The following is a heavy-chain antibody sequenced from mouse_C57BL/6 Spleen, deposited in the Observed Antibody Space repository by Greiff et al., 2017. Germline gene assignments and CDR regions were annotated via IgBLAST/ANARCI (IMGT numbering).Heavy chain of an antibody. CDR3: ARVGLRRGFDY. J-gene: IGHJ2*01. D-gene: IGHD2-4*01. CDR2: INYDGSST. V-gene: IGHV5-16*01. CDR1: GFTFSDYY. Sequence: EVQVVESEGGLVQPGSSMKLSCTASGFTFSDYYMAWVRQVPEKGLEWVANINYDGSSTYYLDSLKSRFIISRDNAKNILYLQMSSLKSEDTATYYCARVGLRRGFDYWGQGTTLTVSS.